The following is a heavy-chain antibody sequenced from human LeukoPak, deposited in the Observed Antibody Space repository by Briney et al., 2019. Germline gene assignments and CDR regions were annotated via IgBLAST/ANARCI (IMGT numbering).Heavy chain of an antibody. Sequence: GGSLRLSCGASGFTFSNAWMSWVRQAPGKGLEWVAVIWYDASNKYYVDSVKGRFTISRDNSKNTVYLQMNSMRAEDTAVYYCAKDLRGSSTGWPTFDYWGQGTLVTVSS. J-gene: IGHJ4*02. V-gene: IGHV3-33*06. CDR1: GFTFSNAW. CDR2: IWYDASNK. CDR3: AKDLRGSSTGWPTFDY. D-gene: IGHD2-2*01.